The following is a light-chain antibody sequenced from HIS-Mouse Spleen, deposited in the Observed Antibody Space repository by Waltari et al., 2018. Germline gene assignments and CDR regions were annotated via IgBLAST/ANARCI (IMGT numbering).Light chain of an antibody. CDR2: WAS. J-gene: IGKJ5*01. Sequence: DIVMTQSPDSLAVSLGERATINCKSSQSVLYSSNNKNYLAWYQQKPGQPPKLPIYWASTRESGVPDRFSGSGSETDFTLTISSLQAEDVAVYYCQQYYSTPITFGQGTRLEIK. V-gene: IGKV4-1*01. CDR1: QSVLYSSNNKNY. CDR3: QQYYSTPIT.